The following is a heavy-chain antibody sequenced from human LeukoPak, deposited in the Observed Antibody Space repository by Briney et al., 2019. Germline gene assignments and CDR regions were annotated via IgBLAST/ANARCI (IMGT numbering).Heavy chain of an antibody. CDR1: GYTFTNYD. D-gene: IGHD5-18*01. V-gene: IGHV1-18*01. J-gene: IGHJ6*02. Sequence: ASVKVSCKASGYTFTNYDINWVRQAPGQGLECMGWISAYNGNTNYAQKFQGRVTVTTDTSTSTAYMELRSLRSDDTAAYYCARAGYSYGYGYYYYGMDVWGQGTTVTVSS. CDR3: ARAGYSYGYGYYYYGMDV. CDR2: ISAYNGNT.